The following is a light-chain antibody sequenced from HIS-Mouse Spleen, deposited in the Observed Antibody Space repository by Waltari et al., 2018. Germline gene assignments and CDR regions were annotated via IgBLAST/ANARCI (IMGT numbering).Light chain of an antibody. V-gene: IGLV3-10*01. CDR1: PLPKKY. J-gene: IGLJ2*01. CDR3: YSTDSSGNHRV. Sequence: SYELTQPPSVSVSPGQTARTTCSGDPLPKKYAYWYQQKSGQAPVLVIYEDSKPPSGIPERFSGSSSGTMATLTISGAQVEDEADYYCYSTDSSGNHRVFGGGTKLTVL. CDR2: EDS.